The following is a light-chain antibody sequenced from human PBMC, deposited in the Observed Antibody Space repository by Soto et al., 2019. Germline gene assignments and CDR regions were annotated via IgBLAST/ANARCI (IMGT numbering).Light chain of an antibody. CDR2: DAS. Sequence: DFQMTQSPSTLSAFLAERGTITFRASQNIRSRLAWFQQKPGKAPKLLIYDASSLESGVPQRFSGSGSGTEFTLTISSLKTDDFSTYYRQQYHSYCTFGQGTKVDIK. CDR1: QNIRSR. J-gene: IGKJ1*01. CDR3: QQYHSYCT. V-gene: IGKV1-5*01.